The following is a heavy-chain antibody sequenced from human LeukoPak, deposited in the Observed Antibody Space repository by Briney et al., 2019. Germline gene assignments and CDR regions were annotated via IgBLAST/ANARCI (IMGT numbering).Heavy chain of an antibody. J-gene: IGHJ4*02. CDR1: GYTFIVYY. CDR2: ISPGSGGT. CDR3: AREAEDDSIDY. Sequence: ASVKVSCKASGYTFIVYYIHWVRQAPGQGLEWMGRISPGSGGTNYARRFQGRVTMTRDASMNTVYMEVSRLRSDDTAVYYCAREAEDDSIDYWGQGTLVTVSS. D-gene: IGHD3-3*01. V-gene: IGHV1-2*02.